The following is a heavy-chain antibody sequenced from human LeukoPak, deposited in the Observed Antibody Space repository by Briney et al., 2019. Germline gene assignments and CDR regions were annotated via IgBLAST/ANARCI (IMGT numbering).Heavy chain of an antibody. CDR2: ISWNSGSI. CDR3: AKVGPIAKGSYYFDY. J-gene: IGHJ4*02. CDR1: GFTFDDYA. Sequence: GRSLRLSCAASGFTFDDYAMHWVRQAPGKGLEWVSGISWNSGSIGYADSVKGRFTISRDNAKNSLYLQMNSLRAEDTALYYCAKVGPIAKGSYYFDYWGQGTLVTVSS. V-gene: IGHV3-9*01.